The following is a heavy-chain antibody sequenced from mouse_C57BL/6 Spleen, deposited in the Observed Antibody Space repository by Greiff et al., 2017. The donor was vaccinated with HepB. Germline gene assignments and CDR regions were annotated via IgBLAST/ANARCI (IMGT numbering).Heavy chain of an antibody. V-gene: IGHV5-9-1*02. CDR1: GFTFSSYA. Sequence: EVHLVESGEGLVKPGGSLKLSCAASGFTFSSYAMSWVRQTPEKRLEWVAYISSGGDYIYYADTVQGRFTISRDNARNTLYLQMSSLKSEDTAMYYCTREGKGNYVLAYWGQGTLVTVSA. D-gene: IGHD2-1*01. CDR2: ISSGGDYI. CDR3: TREGKGNYVLAY. J-gene: IGHJ3*01.